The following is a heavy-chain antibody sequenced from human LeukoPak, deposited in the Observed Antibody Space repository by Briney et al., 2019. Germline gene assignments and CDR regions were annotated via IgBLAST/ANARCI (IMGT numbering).Heavy chain of an antibody. CDR3: ASPRGPLSAFDI. V-gene: IGHV4-34*01. D-gene: IGHD3-10*01. J-gene: IGHJ3*02. Sequence: SETLSLTCAVYGGSFSGYYWSWIRQPPGKGLEWIGEINHSGSTNYNPSLKSRVTISVDTSKNQFSLKLSSVTAADTAVYYCASPRGPLSAFDIWGQGTMVTVPS. CDR2: INHSGST. CDR1: GGSFSGYY.